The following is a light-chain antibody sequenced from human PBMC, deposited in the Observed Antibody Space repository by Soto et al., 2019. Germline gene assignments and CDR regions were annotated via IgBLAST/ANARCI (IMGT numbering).Light chain of an antibody. J-gene: IGKJ5*01. CDR2: RAS. V-gene: IGKV3-20*01. CDR1: QSVSSNY. Sequence: EIVLTQSPGTLSLSPGERATLSCRASQSVSSNYLAWYQQKPGQAPEVLIYRASIRATGIPDRSTGSGSGTDFTLTISRLEPEDFAVYYCQQYGSSPLTFGQGTRLEI. CDR3: QQYGSSPLT.